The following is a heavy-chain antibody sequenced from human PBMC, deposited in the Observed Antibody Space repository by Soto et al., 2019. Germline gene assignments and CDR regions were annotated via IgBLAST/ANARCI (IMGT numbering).Heavy chain of an antibody. V-gene: IGHV2-5*02. D-gene: IGHD1-26*01. Sequence: QITLKESGPTLVKPTQTLTLTCTFSGFSLSTSRVGVGWIRQPPGKALEWLAVIYWDDAKTYRASLKSRLTITKDTSKNQVALTITNMDPVDTATYYCAHAYGGRSLYWGQGTLVTVSS. J-gene: IGHJ4*02. CDR2: IYWDDAK. CDR1: GFSLSTSRVG. CDR3: AHAYGGRSLY.